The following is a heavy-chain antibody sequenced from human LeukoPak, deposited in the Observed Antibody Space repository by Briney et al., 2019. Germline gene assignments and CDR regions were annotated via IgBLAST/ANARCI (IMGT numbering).Heavy chain of an antibody. CDR1: GGTFSSYA. D-gene: IGHD6-19*01. CDR2: IIPIFGTA. J-gene: IGHJ5*02. V-gene: IGHV1-69*05. Sequence: ASVKVSCKASGGTFSSYAISWVRQAPGQGLEWMGRIIPIFGTANYAQKFQGRVTITTDESTSTAYMELSSLRSEDTAVYYCARDRSSGSVGFDPWGQGTLVTVSS. CDR3: ARDRSSGSVGFDP.